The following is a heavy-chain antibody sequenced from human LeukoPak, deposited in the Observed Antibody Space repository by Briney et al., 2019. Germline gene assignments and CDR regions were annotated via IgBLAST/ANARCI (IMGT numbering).Heavy chain of an antibody. CDR3: ARMMIFGVARAGMDV. CDR1: GYTFTGYY. Sequence: ASVKVSCKASGYTFTGYYMHWVRQAPGQGLEWMGWINPNSGGTNYAQKFQGRVTMTRDTSISTAYMELSRLRSDDTAVYYCARMMIFGVARAGMDVWGLGTTVTVSS. D-gene: IGHD3-3*01. V-gene: IGHV1-2*02. J-gene: IGHJ6*02. CDR2: INPNSGGT.